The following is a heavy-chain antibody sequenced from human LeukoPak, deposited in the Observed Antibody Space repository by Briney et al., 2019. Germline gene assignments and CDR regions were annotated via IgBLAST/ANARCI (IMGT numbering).Heavy chain of an antibody. CDR1: GGSISSYY. D-gene: IGHD6-19*01. CDR3: ARRYSSGWYLDY. Sequence: SETLSLACTVSGGSISSYYWSWIRQPPGKGLEWIGYIYYSGSTNYNPSLKSRVTISVDTSKNQFSLKLSSVTAADTAVYYCARRYSSGWYLDYWGQGTLVTVSS. J-gene: IGHJ4*02. CDR2: IYYSGST. V-gene: IGHV4-59*01.